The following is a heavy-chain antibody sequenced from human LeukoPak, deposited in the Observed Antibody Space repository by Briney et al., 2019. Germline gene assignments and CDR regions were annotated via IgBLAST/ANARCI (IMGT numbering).Heavy chain of an antibody. CDR3: AKHLGSHSFLFYYMDV. J-gene: IGHJ6*03. V-gene: IGHV3-23*01. D-gene: IGHD2-21*01. CDR2: LSGSGTAT. CDR1: EFTFSRYP. Sequence: GGSLRLSCEASEFTFSRYPMNWIRQAPGTGLEWVSTLSGSGTATYYADSVKGRFTTSRDNSKDTLYLQMDNLRADDTAVYYCAKHLGSHSFLFYYMDVWGKGTSVIVSS.